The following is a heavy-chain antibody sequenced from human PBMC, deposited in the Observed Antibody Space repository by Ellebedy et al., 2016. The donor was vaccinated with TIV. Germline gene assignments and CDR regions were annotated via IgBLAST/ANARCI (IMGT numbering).Heavy chain of an antibody. CDR2: IYPGDSDT. CDR3: ARQGDYDDYTLEEIWFDP. D-gene: IGHD4-17*01. J-gene: IGHJ5*02. V-gene: IGHV5-51*01. Sequence: GESLKISCKGSGYSFTSYWLGWVRQMPGKGLEWMVIIYPGDSDTRYSPSFQGQVTISADKSISTAYLQWSSLKASDTAMYYCARQGDYDDYTLEEIWFDPWGQGTLVTVSS. CDR1: GYSFTSYW.